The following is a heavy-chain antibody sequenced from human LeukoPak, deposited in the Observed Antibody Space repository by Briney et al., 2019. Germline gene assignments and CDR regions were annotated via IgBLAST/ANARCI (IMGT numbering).Heavy chain of an antibody. CDR3: ARVSVAGTGPDS. D-gene: IGHD6-13*01. J-gene: IGHJ4*02. V-gene: IGHV4-61*10. CDR2: MSNREHT. CDR1: GDSVRSGKYY. Sequence: SETLSLTCTVSGDSVRSGKYYWSWIPQPGGKGLEWIGFMSNREHTDSTPSLKRPVTISVDTSTNQFSLNPNSVTAADTAVYSCARVSVAGTGPDSWGQGTLVTVSS.